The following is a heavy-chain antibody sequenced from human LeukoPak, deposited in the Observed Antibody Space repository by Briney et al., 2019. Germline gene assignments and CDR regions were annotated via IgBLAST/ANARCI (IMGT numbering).Heavy chain of an antibody. V-gene: IGHV3-30*04. J-gene: IGHJ4*02. CDR1: GFTFSSYA. CDR3: AKDGTLTGLCYFDY. D-gene: IGHD3-9*01. Sequence: GGSLRLSCAASGFTFSSYAMHWVRQAPGKGPEWVTVIARDGKAKHHADSVKGRFTISRDNSKNTLYLQMNSLRTDDTAVYYCAKDGTLTGLCYFDYWGQGTLVTVSS. CDR2: IARDGKAK.